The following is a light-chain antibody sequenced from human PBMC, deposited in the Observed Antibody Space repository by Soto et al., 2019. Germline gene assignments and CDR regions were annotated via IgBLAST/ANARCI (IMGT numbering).Light chain of an antibody. CDR3: QQYKSYSRT. V-gene: IGKV1-5*03. Sequence: IQMTQSPATLPASVGDSVTITCRASQSVGRWLAWYQQKPGKAPKLLIYQASSLESGVPSRFSGSGSGTEFTLTISSLQPDDFATYYCQQYKSYSRTFGQGTKVDIK. J-gene: IGKJ1*01. CDR1: QSVGRW. CDR2: QAS.